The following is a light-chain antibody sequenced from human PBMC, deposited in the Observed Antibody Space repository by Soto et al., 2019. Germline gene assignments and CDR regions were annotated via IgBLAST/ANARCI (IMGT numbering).Light chain of an antibody. CDR3: QQYHNSPRT. Sequence: ELVLTQSPGTLSLSPGERATLSCRASQSVSSGFLAWYQQKPGQAPRLLIYAASARATGIPDRFSGSGSGTDFTLTVSRLEPEDFAVYYCQQYHNSPRTFGQGTKVDIK. CDR1: QSVSSGF. J-gene: IGKJ1*01. CDR2: AAS. V-gene: IGKV3-20*01.